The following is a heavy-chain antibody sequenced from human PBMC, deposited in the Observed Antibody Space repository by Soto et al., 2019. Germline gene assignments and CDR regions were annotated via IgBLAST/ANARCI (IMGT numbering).Heavy chain of an antibody. CDR2: ISYYGTNE. CDR3: AKEDPSGRYSLDY. V-gene: IGHV3-30*18. Sequence: GVSLRLSFESSGFTFSGYGMHWVTQAPGKGLEWVAVISYYGTNEYYEDSVKGRFTISRDNSKNTLYLQMNSLRIEDTAVYFCAKEDPSGRYSLDYWGQGYQVTVSS. D-gene: IGHD1-26*01. J-gene: IGHJ4*02. CDR1: GFTFSGYG.